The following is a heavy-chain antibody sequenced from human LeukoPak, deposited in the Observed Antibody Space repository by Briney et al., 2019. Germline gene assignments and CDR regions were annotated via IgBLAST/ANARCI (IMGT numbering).Heavy chain of an antibody. CDR3: ARDTRSGSYTTSLRAFDI. Sequence: SVKVSCKASGYTFTSYYMHWVRQAPGQGLEWMGGIIPIFGTANYAQKFQGRVTITTDESTSTAYMELSSLSSEDTAVYYCARDTRSGSYTTSLRAFDIWGQGTMVTVSS. CDR2: IIPIFGTA. CDR1: GYTFTSYY. D-gene: IGHD1-26*01. V-gene: IGHV1-69*05. J-gene: IGHJ3*02.